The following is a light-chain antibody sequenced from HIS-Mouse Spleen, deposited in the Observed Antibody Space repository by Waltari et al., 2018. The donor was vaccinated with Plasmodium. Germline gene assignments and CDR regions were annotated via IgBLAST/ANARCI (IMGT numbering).Light chain of an antibody. Sequence: SYELTQPPSVSVSPGQTARITCSGDALPKKYAYWYQQKSGQAPGLVISEDSKRPAGIPWGFSGSSSGTMATLTISGAQVEDEADYYCYSTDSSGNHRVFGGGTKLTVL. CDR3: YSTDSSGNHRV. J-gene: IGLJ3*02. V-gene: IGLV3-10*01. CDR2: EDS. CDR1: ALPKKY.